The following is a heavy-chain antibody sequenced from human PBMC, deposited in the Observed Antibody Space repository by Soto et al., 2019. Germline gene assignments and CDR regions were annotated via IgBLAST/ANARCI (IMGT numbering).Heavy chain of an antibody. CDR1: GGSISNYY. CDR2: IFYSGST. J-gene: IGHJ5*02. D-gene: IGHD5-18*01. CDR3: AKDSGYNYGYFRWFDP. V-gene: IGHV4-59*01. Sequence: QVHLQESGPRLVKPSETLSLTCTVSGGSISNYYWSWIRQPPGRGLEWIGHIFYSGSTNYNPALKSRVTISVDTSKSLFSLTLSSVTAADTAVYYCAKDSGYNYGYFRWFDPWGQGTLVTVSS.